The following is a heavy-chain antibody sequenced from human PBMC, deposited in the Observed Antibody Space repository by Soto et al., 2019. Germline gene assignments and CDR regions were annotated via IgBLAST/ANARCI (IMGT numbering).Heavy chain of an antibody. Sequence: WWSLRLSCSASVFTCSSYAMSWFRQAPGKGLEWVSAISGSGGSTYYADSVKGRFTISRDNSKNTLYLQMNSLRAEDTAVYYCAKTGIQLWSYNDYWGQGTLVTVSS. V-gene: IGHV3-23*01. CDR3: AKTGIQLWSYNDY. D-gene: IGHD5-18*01. CDR1: VFTCSSYA. J-gene: IGHJ4*02. CDR2: ISGSGGST.